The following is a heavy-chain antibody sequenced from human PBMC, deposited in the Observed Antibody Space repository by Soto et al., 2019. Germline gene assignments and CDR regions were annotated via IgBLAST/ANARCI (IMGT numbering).Heavy chain of an antibody. CDR3: AKGGGVRYFDWFLYSLDV. CDR2: VSGSGSTT. D-gene: IGHD3-9*01. CDR1: GFTFSSYA. V-gene: IGHV3-23*01. Sequence: GGSLRLSCAASGFTFSSYAMSWVRQAPGKGLEWVSAVSGSGSTTFYADSVKGRFTISRDNSKNTLYVQMNSLRVEDTAVYYCAKGGGVRYFDWFLYSLDVWGQGTTVTAP. J-gene: IGHJ6*02.